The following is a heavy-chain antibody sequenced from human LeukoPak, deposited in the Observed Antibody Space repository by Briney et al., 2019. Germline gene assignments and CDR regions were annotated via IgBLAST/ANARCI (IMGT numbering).Heavy chain of an antibody. CDR2: ISAYNGAT. CDR3: ARDGHRMYYYGSSDYRFDY. Sequence: GASVKVSCKASGYTFTSYGISWVRQAPGQGLEWMGWISAYNGATHYAQKLQGRVTMTTATSTYTVYMEMRSLRSDDTAVYYCARDGHRMYYYGSSDYRFDYWGQGTLVTVSS. D-gene: IGHD3-22*01. CDR1: GYTFTSYG. J-gene: IGHJ4*02. V-gene: IGHV1-18*01.